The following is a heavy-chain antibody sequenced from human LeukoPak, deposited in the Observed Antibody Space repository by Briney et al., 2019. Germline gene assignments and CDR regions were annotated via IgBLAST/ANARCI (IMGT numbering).Heavy chain of an antibody. Sequence: ASVKVSCKASGYTFTSYAMNWVRQAPGQGLEWMEWINTNTGNPTYAQGFTGRFVFSLDTSVSTAYLQISSLKAEDTAVYYCARPTEEQWLGSGIFYFDYWGQGTLVTVSS. V-gene: IGHV7-4-1*02. D-gene: IGHD6-19*01. CDR1: GYTFTSYA. CDR2: INTNTGNP. J-gene: IGHJ4*02. CDR3: ARPTEEQWLGSGIFYFDY.